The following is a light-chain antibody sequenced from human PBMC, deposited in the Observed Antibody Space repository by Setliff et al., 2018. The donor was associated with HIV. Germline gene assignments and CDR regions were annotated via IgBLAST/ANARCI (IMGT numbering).Light chain of an antibody. J-gene: IGLJ1*01. CDR3: SSYTSNNSGV. Sequence: QSVLAQPASVSGSPGQSITISCTGTSSVVGGYNYVSWYQQHPGKAPKLMIYDVTNRPSGVSNRFSGSNSGNTASLTISGLQAEDEADYYCSSYTSNNSGVFGTGTKVTVL. CDR2: DVT. V-gene: IGLV2-14*03. CDR1: SSVVGGYNY.